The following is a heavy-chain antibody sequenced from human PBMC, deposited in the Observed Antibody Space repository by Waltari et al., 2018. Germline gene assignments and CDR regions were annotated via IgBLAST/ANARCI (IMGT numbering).Heavy chain of an antibody. CDR2: ISWNSGSI. Sequence: EVQLVESGGGLVQPGRSLRLSCAASGFTFDDYAMHWVRQAPGKGLEWVSGISWNSGSIGYADSVKGRFTISRDNAKNSLYLQMNRLRAEDTALYYCAKDAYSSSWNWFDPWGQGTLVTVSS. V-gene: IGHV3-9*01. J-gene: IGHJ5*02. D-gene: IGHD6-13*01. CDR3: AKDAYSSSWNWFDP. CDR1: GFTFDDYA.